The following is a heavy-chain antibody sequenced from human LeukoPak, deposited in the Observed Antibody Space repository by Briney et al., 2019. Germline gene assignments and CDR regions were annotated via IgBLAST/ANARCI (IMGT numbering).Heavy chain of an antibody. D-gene: IGHD3-10*01. CDR3: VRGAVYGSHNYYYYMDV. V-gene: IGHV1-18*01. CDR1: GYTFTSYG. Sequence: ASVKVSCKASGYTFTSYGITWVRQAPGQGLEWMGWISAHNGNTNYAQKLQGRVTMTTDTSTSTGYMELRSLRSDDTAVYYCVRGAVYGSHNYYYYMDVWGKGTTVTISS. J-gene: IGHJ6*03. CDR2: ISAHNGNT.